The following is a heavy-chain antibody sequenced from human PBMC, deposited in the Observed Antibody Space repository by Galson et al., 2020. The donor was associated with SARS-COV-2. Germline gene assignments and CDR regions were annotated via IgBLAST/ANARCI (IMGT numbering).Heavy chain of an antibody. CDR2: IIPIFGTA. CDR3: ARGGYSSSYPPIINWFDP. J-gene: IGHJ5*02. D-gene: IGHD6-13*01. Sequence: SVKVSCKASGGTFSSYAISWVRQAPGQGLEWMGGIIPIFGTANYAQKFQGRVTITADESTSTAYMELSSLRSEDTAVYYCARGGYSSSYPPIINWFDPWGQGTLVTVSS. CDR1: GGTFSSYA. V-gene: IGHV1-69*13.